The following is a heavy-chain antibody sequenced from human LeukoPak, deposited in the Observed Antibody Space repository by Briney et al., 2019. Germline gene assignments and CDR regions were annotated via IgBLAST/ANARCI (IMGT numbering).Heavy chain of an antibody. J-gene: IGHJ6*03. CDR3: AKDREHSSSQYYYYYYYMDV. Sequence: PGGSLRLSCAASGFTFSSYGMHWVRQAPGKGLEWVAFIRYDGSNKYYADSVKGRFTISRDNSKNTLYLQMNSLRAEDTAVYYCAKDREHSSSQYYYYYYYMDVWGKGTTVTVSS. D-gene: IGHD6-6*01. V-gene: IGHV3-30*02. CDR2: IRYDGSNK. CDR1: GFTFSSYG.